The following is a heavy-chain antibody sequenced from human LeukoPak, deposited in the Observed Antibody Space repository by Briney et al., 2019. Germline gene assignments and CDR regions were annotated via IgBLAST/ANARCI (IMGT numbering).Heavy chain of an antibody. CDR3: AREGYYDILTGYFGPTYYYYGMDV. J-gene: IGHJ6*02. V-gene: IGHV3-48*03. Sequence: PGGSLRLSCAASGFTFSSYEMTWVRQAPGKGLEWVSYISSSGSTIYYADSVKGRFTISRDNAKNSLYLQMNSLRAEDTAVYYCAREGYYDILTGYFGPTYYYYGMDVWGQGTTVTVSS. CDR1: GFTFSSYE. D-gene: IGHD3-9*01. CDR2: ISSSGSTI.